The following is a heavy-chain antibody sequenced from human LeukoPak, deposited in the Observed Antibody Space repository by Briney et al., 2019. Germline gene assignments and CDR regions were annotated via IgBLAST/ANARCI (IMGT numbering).Heavy chain of an antibody. CDR1: GGSISSSSYY. D-gene: IGHD4-11*01. CDR3: ARQPMTVTTRYYYYYYMDV. J-gene: IGHJ6*03. Sequence: PSETLSLTCTVSGGSISSSSYYWGWIRQPPGKGLEWIGSIYYNGSTYYNPSLESRVTISVDTSKNQFSLKLSSVTAADTAVYYCARQPMTVTTRYYYYYYMDVWGKGTTVTVSS. V-gene: IGHV4-39*01. CDR2: IYYNGST.